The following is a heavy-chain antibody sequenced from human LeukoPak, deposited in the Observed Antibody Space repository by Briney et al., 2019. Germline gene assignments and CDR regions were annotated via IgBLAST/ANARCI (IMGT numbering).Heavy chain of an antibody. CDR3: ARDAYGMDV. CDR1: GFTFSNFA. CDR2: ISFGGNNQ. Sequence: GRSLRLSRAASGFTFSNFAMHWVRQAPGKGLEWVTVISFGGNNQNYADSVKGRFTISRDDSKNTLYLQIDSLKTEDTAVYYCARDAYGMDVWGHGTTVTVSS. J-gene: IGHJ6*02. V-gene: IGHV3-30-3*01.